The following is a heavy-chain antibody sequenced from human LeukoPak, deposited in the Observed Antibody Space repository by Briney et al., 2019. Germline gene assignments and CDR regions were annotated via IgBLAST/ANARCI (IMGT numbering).Heavy chain of an antibody. Sequence: SETLSLTCTVSGCSISSYYWSWIRQPPGKGLEWIGYIYTSGSTNYNPSLKSRVTISVDTSKNQFSLKLSSVTAADTAVYYCAGLYYDFWSGYYTGGWFDPWGQGTLVTVSS. CDR1: GCSISSYY. CDR2: IYTSGST. CDR3: AGLYYDFWSGYYTGGWFDP. D-gene: IGHD3-3*01. J-gene: IGHJ5*02. V-gene: IGHV4-4*09.